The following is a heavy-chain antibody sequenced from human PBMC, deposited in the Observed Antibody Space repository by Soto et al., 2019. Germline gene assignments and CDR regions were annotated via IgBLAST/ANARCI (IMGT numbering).Heavy chain of an antibody. Sequence: QVHLVQSGAEVKKAGSSVKVSCKAPGGTFKNNGISWVRQAPGQGLEWMGGIIPVFGTTNYAQKFQGRLPITVDDFTSTVYMELSRLRYEDTAVYYCARENGVAVATILYYFDYWGPGTLVTVSS. CDR1: GGTFKNNG. V-gene: IGHV1-69*01. CDR3: ARENGVAVATILYYFDY. J-gene: IGHJ4*02. CDR2: IIPVFGTT. D-gene: IGHD5-12*01.